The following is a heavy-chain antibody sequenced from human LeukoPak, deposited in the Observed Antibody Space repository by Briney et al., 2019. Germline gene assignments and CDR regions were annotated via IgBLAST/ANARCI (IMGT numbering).Heavy chain of an antibody. CDR1: GGSISSYY. V-gene: IGHV4-59*08. D-gene: IGHD6-6*01. Sequence: SETLSLTCTVSGGSISSYYWTWIRQPPGKGLEWIGYIYYSGSTNYNPSLKSRVTISVDTSKNRFSLKLSSVTAADAAVYYCARSYSTSSEIDYWGQGTLVTVSS. CDR3: ARSYSTSSEIDY. CDR2: IYYSGST. J-gene: IGHJ4*02.